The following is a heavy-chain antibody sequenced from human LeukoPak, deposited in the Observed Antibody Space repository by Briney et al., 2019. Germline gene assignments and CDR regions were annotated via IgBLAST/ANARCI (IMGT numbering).Heavy chain of an antibody. CDR2: IDDDGSGA. CDR3: ARIGPSGSGSYFFLDP. D-gene: IGHD3-10*01. CDR1: GFTFSAYW. V-gene: IGHV3-74*01. J-gene: IGHJ5*02. Sequence: GGSLRPPCAASGFTFSAYWMHWVRQAPGMGLVWVSRIDDDGSGASYADSVKGRFTISRDNAKNTLYLQMNSLRAEDTAVYYCARIGPSGSGSYFFLDPWGQGTLVTVSS.